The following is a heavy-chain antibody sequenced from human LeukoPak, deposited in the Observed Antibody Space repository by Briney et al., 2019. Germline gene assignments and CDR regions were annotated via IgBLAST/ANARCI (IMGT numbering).Heavy chain of an antibody. V-gene: IGHV3-30*04. CDR1: GFTFSSYA. J-gene: IGHJ6*02. CDR2: ISYDGSNK. CDR3: AKDQYSAYCGGDCYLIYYYYGMDV. D-gene: IGHD2-21*02. Sequence: QPGRSLRLSCAASGFTFSSYAMHWVRQAPGKGLEWVAVISYDGSNKYYADSVKGRFTISRDNSKNTLYLQMNSLRAEDTAVYYCAKDQYSAYCGGDCYLIYYYYGMDVWGQGTTVTVSS.